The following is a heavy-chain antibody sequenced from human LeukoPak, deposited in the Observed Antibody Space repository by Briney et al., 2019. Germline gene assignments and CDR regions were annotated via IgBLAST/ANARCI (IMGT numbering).Heavy chain of an antibody. D-gene: IGHD2-21*02. CDR2: TNPNSGNT. V-gene: IGHV1-8*01. J-gene: IGHJ5*02. CDR1: GYTFTSYD. Sequence: ASVKVPCKASGYTFTSYDINWVRQATGQGLEWMGWTNPNSGNTGYAQKFQGRITMTRNTSISTAYMELSRLMSEDTAVYYCARGIVVVTAIRIWFDPWGQGTLVTVSS. CDR3: ARGIVVVTAIRIWFDP.